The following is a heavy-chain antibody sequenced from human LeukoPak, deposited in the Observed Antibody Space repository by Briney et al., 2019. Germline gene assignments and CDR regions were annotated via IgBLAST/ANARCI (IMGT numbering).Heavy chain of an antibody. J-gene: IGHJ6*02. Sequence: ASVKVSCKTSGYTFTSFYIHWVRQAPGHGLEWMGIITPGDGGTSYAQRFQGRVSLTRDTSTTTIYMEMRSLRSEDTAVYYCARAAYYYYGMDVWGQGTTVTVSS. CDR2: ITPGDGGT. CDR3: ARAAYYYYGMDV. D-gene: IGHD6-25*01. CDR1: GYTFTSFY. V-gene: IGHV1-46*01.